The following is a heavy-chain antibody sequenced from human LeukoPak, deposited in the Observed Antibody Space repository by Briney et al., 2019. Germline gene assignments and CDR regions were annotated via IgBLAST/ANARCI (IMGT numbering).Heavy chain of an antibody. CDR2: IYYSGST. CDR1: GGSISGYY. V-gene: IGHV4-59*01. D-gene: IGHD6-13*01. Sequence: SETPSLTCSVSGGSISGYYWSWIRQPPGKGLEWIAYIYYSGSTNYNPSLKSRVTISVDTSKNQFSLKLTSVTAADTAVYYCARLSRIAAAGRYDYHSLDVWGKGTTVTVSS. CDR3: ARLSRIAAAGRYDYHSLDV. J-gene: IGHJ6*04.